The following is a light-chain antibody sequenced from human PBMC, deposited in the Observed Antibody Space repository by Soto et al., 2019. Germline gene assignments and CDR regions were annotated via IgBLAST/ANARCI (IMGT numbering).Light chain of an antibody. J-gene: IGKJ4*01. Sequence: EILMTQSPATLSVSPGERVTLSCRASQSVSRKLGWYQQKPGQAPRLLICDASSRATGIPARFSGSGSGTEFTLTISSLQSEDFALYYCQQYNNWFPFTFGGGTKVEIK. CDR3: QQYNNWFPFT. CDR1: QSVSRK. V-gene: IGKV3-15*01. CDR2: DAS.